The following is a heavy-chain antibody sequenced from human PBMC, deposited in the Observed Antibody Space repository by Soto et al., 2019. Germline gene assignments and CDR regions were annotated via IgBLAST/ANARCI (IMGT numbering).Heavy chain of an antibody. CDR2: ISGSGGST. CDR3: AKGELYDYITRPLVSAPVGA. V-gene: IGHV3-23*01. D-gene: IGHD4-4*01. Sequence: GGSLRLSCAASGFTFSSYAMSWVRQAPGKGLEWVSAISGSGGSTYYADSVKGRFTISRDNSKNTLYLQMNSLRAEDTAVYYCAKGELYDYITRPLVSAPVGAWGQGTTVTVSS. J-gene: IGHJ6*02. CDR1: GFTFSSYA.